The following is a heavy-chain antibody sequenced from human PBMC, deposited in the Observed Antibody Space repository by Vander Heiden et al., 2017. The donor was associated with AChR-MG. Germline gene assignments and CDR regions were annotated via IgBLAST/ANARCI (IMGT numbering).Heavy chain of an antibody. CDR2: TNHGGST. CDR3: ARGDYGDYRFDP. Sequence: QVQLQQWGPGRLKPSETLSVTYAVEGGSFSGYYWRWIRQHPGKGLEWLGETNHGGSTNYNPSLKRPVTISVDTSKNQFSLKLCSVTAADTAVYYCARGDYGDYRFDPWGQGTLVTVSS. CDR1: GGSFSGYY. D-gene: IGHD4-17*01. J-gene: IGHJ5*02. V-gene: IGHV4-34*01.